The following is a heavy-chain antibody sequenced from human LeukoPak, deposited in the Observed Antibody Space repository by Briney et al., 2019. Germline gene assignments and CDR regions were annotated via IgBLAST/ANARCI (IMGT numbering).Heavy chain of an antibody. CDR3: ARGFGGDH. Sequence: ASVKVSCQGSGYTFTAYYLHWVRQAPGQGLEWMGWINPNSGGTNYAQSFQGRVSMTRDTSISTAYMELSRLTSDDKALYYCARGFGGDHWGQGTLVTVSS. CDR1: GYTFTAYY. D-gene: IGHD4-23*01. CDR2: INPNSGGT. V-gene: IGHV1-2*02. J-gene: IGHJ5*02.